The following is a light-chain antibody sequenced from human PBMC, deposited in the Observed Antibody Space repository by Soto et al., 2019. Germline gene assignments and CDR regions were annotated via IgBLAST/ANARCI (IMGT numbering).Light chain of an antibody. CDR3: SSFTSTTTPWV. CDR2: EVS. J-gene: IGLJ3*02. V-gene: IGLV2-14*01. CDR1: GSDVGRYNY. Sequence: QPVLTQPASVSGSPGQSITISCTGTGSDVGRYNYVSWYQHHPGKAPTVMIYEVSNRPSGVSNRFFGSKSGNTASLTISGLQAEDEADYYCSSFTSTTTPWVFGGGTKLTVL.